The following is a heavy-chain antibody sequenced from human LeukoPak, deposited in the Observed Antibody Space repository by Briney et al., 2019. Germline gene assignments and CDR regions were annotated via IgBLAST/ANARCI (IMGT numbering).Heavy chain of an antibody. CDR3: ARGQRAHVEWYYYMDV. D-gene: IGHD1-26*01. Sequence: GGSLRLSCAASGFTFSTYAIHWVRQAPGKGLEWVAVISYDGSNKYYADSVKGRFTISRDNSKNTLYLQMNSLRADDTAVYYCARGQRAHVEWYYYMDVWGKGTTVTVSS. J-gene: IGHJ6*03. CDR1: GFTFSTYA. V-gene: IGHV3-30*04. CDR2: ISYDGSNK.